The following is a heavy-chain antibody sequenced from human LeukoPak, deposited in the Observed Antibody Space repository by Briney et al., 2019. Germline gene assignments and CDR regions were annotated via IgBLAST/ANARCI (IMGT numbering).Heavy chain of an antibody. CDR3: ARFVGIYSYGYSDLDY. D-gene: IGHD5-18*01. V-gene: IGHV3-23*01. J-gene: IGHJ4*02. Sequence: PGGSLRLSCAASGFTFSSHAMTWVRQAPGRGPAWVSSICGSGATTHYADPVEGRFTISRDNSKNTVYLQMNSLRAEDTAVYYCARFVGIYSYGYSDLDYWGQGILVTVSS. CDR1: GFTFSSHA. CDR2: ICGSGATT.